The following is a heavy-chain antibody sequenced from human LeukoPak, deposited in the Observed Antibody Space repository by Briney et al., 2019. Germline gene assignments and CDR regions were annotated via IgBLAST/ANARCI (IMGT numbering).Heavy chain of an antibody. J-gene: IGHJ4*02. Sequence: SVKVSCKASGGTFSSYAISWVRQVPGQGLEWMGRIIPILGIANYAQKFQGRVTITADKSTSTAYMELSSLRSEDTAVYYCARGPAARETGTFDYWGQGTLVTVSS. V-gene: IGHV1-69*04. CDR2: IIPILGIA. D-gene: IGHD2-2*01. CDR1: GGTFSSYA. CDR3: ARGPAARETGTFDY.